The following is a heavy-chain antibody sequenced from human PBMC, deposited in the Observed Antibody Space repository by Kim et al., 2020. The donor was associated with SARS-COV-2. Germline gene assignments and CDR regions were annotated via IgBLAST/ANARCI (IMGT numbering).Heavy chain of an antibody. J-gene: IGHJ6*02. CDR3: ARVLIPAGKYYDFWSGSYYYGMDV. CDR2: IIPIFGTA. CDR1: GGTFSSYA. Sequence: SVKVSCKASGGTFSSYAISWVRQAPGQGLEWMGGIIPIFGTANYAQKFQGRVTITADESTSTAYMELSSLRSEDTAVYYCARVLIPAGKYYDFWSGSYYYGMDVWGQGTTVTVSS. V-gene: IGHV1-69*13. D-gene: IGHD3-3*01.